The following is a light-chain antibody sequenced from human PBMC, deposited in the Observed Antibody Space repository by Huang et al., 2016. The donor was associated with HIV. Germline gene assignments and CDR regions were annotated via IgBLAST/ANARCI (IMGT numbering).Light chain of an antibody. CDR3: QQYGSSRT. CDR2: GTS. CDR1: QIVSSSY. Sequence: DIVLTLSLGTLSLSPGERATLACRASQIVSSSYFAWDQQQAGQPTRLPLYGTSSKASGIPDMFSGGGSGTDLTLTISRLESEDFALYYCQQYGSSRTFGQGTKVEIK. V-gene: IGKV3-20*01. J-gene: IGKJ1*01.